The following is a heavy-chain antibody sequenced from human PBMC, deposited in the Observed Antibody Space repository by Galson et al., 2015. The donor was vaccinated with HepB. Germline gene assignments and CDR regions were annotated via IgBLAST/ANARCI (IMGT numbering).Heavy chain of an antibody. CDR2: INHSGST. J-gene: IGHJ4*02. CDR1: GGSFSGYY. D-gene: IGHD6-6*01. V-gene: IGHV4-34*01. CDR3: DRRSTSSDALDY. Sequence: SETLSLTCAVYGGSFSGYYWSWIRQPPGKGLEWIGEINHSGSTNYNPSLKSRVTISVDTSKNQFSLKVTSLTAADTAVYYCDRRSTSSDALDYWGQGTLVTVSS.